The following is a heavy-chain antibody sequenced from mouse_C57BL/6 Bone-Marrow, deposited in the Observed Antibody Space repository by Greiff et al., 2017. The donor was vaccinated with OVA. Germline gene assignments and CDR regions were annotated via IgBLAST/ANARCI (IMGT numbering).Heavy chain of an antibody. Sequence: QVQLKQPGAELVKPGASVKLSCKASGYTFTSYWMHWVKQRPGRGLEWIGRIDPNSGGTKYNEKFKSKATLTVDKPSSTAYMQLSSLISEDSAVYYCARRGTTTDYWGQGTTLTVSS. D-gene: IGHD1-1*01. V-gene: IGHV1-72*01. CDR2: IDPNSGGT. J-gene: IGHJ2*01. CDR3: ARRGTTTDY. CDR1: GYTFTSYW.